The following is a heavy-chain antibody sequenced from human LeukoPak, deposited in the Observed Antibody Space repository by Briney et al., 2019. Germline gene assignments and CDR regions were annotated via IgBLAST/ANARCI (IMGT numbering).Heavy chain of an antibody. V-gene: IGHV4-34*01. CDR2: INHSGST. Sequence: SETLSLTCAVYGGSFSGYYWSWIRQPPGKGLEWIGEINHSGSTNYNPSLKSRVTISVDTSKNQFSLKLSSVTAADTAVYYCARRSVIWAANSRGAFDYWGQGTLVTVSS. CDR1: GGSFSGYY. D-gene: IGHD3/OR15-3a*01. CDR3: ARRSVIWAANSRGAFDY. J-gene: IGHJ4*02.